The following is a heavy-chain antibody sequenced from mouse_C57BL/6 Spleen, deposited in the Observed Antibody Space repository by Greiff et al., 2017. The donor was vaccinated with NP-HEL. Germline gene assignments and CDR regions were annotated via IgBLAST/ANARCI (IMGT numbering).Heavy chain of an antibody. CDR2: IYPGSGST. D-gene: IGHD1-1*01. CDR1: GYTFTSYW. V-gene: IGHV1-55*01. Sequence: QVQLQQPGAELVKPGASVKMSCKASGYTFTSYWITWVKQRPGQGLEWIGDIYPGSGSTNYNEKFKSKATLTVDTSSSTAYMQLSSLTSEDSAVYYCARKGLLLRPQDYWGQGTTLTVSS. J-gene: IGHJ2*01. CDR3: ARKGLLLRPQDY.